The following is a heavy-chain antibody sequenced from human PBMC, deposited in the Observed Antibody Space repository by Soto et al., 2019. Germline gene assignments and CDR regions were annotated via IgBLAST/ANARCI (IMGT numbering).Heavy chain of an antibody. CDR3: ARGGVSTRNFDY. CDR2: IYPSDSDT. J-gene: IGHJ4*02. D-gene: IGHD3-3*01. Sequence: GESLKISCKGSGYNFAGYWIAWVRQMPGKGLELMGIIYPSDSDTRYRPSFQGQVTISADKSISSAYLQWSSLRASDTAMYYCARGGVSTRNFDYWGQGTPVTVAS. V-gene: IGHV5-51*01. CDR1: GYNFAGYW.